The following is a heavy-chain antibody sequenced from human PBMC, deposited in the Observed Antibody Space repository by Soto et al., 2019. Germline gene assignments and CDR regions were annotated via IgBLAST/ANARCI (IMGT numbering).Heavy chain of an antibody. CDR2: ISGNGDST. CDR3: ATKEGFDY. Sequence: EVQLVESGGGLVQPGGSLRLSCTASGFTFSSYTMHCVRQAPGKGLEYLSAISGNGDSTYDADSVKGRFTISRDNSKNTLYLQMGSLRADDTAVYYCATKEGFDYWGQGTLVTVSS. J-gene: IGHJ4*02. V-gene: IGHV3-64*07. CDR1: GFTFSSYT.